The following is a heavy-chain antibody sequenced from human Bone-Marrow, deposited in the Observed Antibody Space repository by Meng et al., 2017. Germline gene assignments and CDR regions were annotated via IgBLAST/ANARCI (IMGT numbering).Heavy chain of an antibody. CDR1: GFTFSSYA. CDR3: ARALQAEGSGWYSTKVWDY. V-gene: IGHV3-30*04. D-gene: IGHD6-19*01. Sequence: GGSLRLSCAASGFTFSSYAMHWVRQAPGKGLEWVAVISYDGSNKYYADSVKGRFTISRDNAKNSLYLQMNSLRAEDTAVYYCARALQAEGSGWYSTKVWDYWGQGTLVTVSS. CDR2: ISYDGSNK. J-gene: IGHJ4*02.